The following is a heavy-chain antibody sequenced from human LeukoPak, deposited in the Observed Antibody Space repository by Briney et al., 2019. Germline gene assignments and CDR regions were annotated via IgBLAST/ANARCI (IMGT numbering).Heavy chain of an antibody. CDR3: ARGLFPPEETEGYYMDV. D-gene: IGHD2-21*01. CDR2: INHSGST. J-gene: IGHJ6*03. Sequence: PSETLSLTCAVYGGSFSGYYWSWIRQPPGKGLEWIGEINHSGSTNYNPSLKSRVTISVDTPKNQFSLKLSSVTAADTAVYYCARGLFPPEETEGYYMDVWGKGTTVTVSS. CDR1: GGSFSGYY. V-gene: IGHV4-34*01.